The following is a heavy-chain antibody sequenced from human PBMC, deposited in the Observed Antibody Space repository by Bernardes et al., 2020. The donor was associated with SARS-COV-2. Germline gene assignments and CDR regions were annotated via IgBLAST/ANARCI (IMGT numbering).Heavy chain of an antibody. Sequence: LRLSCTASGFTFGDSAMSWFRQAPGTGLEWVGFIRSTAYGGTTEYAASVKGRFTISRDDSKSIAYLQMNSLKTEDTAVYYCTSRGRLHAVDYWGQGILVTVSS. J-gene: IGHJ4*02. D-gene: IGHD5-18*01. CDR2: IRSTAYGGTT. CDR3: TSRGRLHAVDY. CDR1: GFTFGDSA. V-gene: IGHV3-49*03.